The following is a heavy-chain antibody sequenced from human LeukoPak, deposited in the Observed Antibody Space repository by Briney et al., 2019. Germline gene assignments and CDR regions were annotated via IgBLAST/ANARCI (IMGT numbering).Heavy chain of an antibody. Sequence: GGSLRLSCAASGFTFSSYSMNWVRQAPGKGLEWVLSISSSSSYIYYADSVKGRFTISRGNAKNSLYLQMNSLRAEDTAVYYCARAGNYDFTMDVWGQGTTVTVSS. D-gene: IGHD3-3*01. CDR1: GFTFSSYS. CDR2: ISSSSSYI. V-gene: IGHV3-21*01. J-gene: IGHJ6*02. CDR3: ARAGNYDFTMDV.